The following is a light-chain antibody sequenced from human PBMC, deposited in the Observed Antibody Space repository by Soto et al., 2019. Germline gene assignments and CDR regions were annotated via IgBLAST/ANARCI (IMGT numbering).Light chain of an antibody. CDR2: AND. J-gene: IGLJ2*01. Sequence: QSVLTQPPSMSGTPGQRVTISCSGSRSNIRGNAVTWYQQVPGTAPKLLIYANDQRPSGVSDRFSGSKSATSASLAISGLQSEDEADYYCAVWDDNLKGLFGGGTKLTVL. CDR1: RSNIRGNA. CDR3: AVWDDNLKGL. V-gene: IGLV1-44*01.